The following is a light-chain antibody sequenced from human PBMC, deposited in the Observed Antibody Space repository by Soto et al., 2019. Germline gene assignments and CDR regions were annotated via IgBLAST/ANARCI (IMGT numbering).Light chain of an antibody. CDR2: RDS. CDR3: QVWDSSTARV. Sequence: SYELTQPLSVSVALGQTARITCGGNNIGSKNVHWYQQKPGQAPVLLIYRDSNRPSGIPERFSGSNSGNTATLTISRAQAGDEADYYCQVWDSSTARVFGGGTQLTVL. V-gene: IGLV3-9*01. CDR1: NIGSKN. J-gene: IGLJ3*02.